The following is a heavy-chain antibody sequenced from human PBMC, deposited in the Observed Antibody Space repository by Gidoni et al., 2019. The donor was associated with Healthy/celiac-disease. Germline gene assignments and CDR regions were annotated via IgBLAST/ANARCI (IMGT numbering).Heavy chain of an antibody. Sequence: EVQLVESGGGLVKPGGSLRLSCAASGFTFSNAGMSWVRQAPGKGLEWVGRIKSKTDGGTTDYAAPVKGRFTISRDDSKNTLYLQMNSLKTEDTAVYYCTTGLERTYYYYGMDVWGQGTTVTVSS. J-gene: IGHJ6*02. D-gene: IGHD1-1*01. CDR1: GFTFSNAG. CDR2: IKSKTDGGTT. CDR3: TTGLERTYYYYGMDV. V-gene: IGHV3-15*01.